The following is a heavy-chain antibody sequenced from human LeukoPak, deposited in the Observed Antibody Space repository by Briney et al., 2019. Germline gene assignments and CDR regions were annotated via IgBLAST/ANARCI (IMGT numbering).Heavy chain of an antibody. CDR1: GGSISSSTYY. CDR3: ARGRRRYSYKPYYYYYGMDV. D-gene: IGHD5-18*01. J-gene: IGHJ6*02. Sequence: SETLSLTCTVSGGSISSSTYYWGWIRQPPGKGLEWIGSIYNSGSANYNPSLKSRVTISLDTSKSQFSLKLSSVTAADTAVYYCARGRRRYSYKPYYYYYGMDVWGQGTTVTVSS. V-gene: IGHV4-39*07. CDR2: IYNSGSA.